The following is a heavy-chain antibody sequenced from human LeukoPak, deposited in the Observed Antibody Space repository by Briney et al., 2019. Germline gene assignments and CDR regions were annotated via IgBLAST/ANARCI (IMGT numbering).Heavy chain of an antibody. J-gene: IGHJ4*02. CDR2: ISWNSGSI. D-gene: IGHD6-13*01. CDR1: GFTFDDYA. Sequence: GGSLRLSRAASGFTFDDYAMHWVRQAPGKGLEWVSGISWNSGSIGYADPVKGRFTISRDNAKNSLYLQMNSLRAEDTALYYCAKDIRSGSWYYFDYWGQGTLVTVSS. CDR3: AKDIRSGSWYYFDY. V-gene: IGHV3-9*01.